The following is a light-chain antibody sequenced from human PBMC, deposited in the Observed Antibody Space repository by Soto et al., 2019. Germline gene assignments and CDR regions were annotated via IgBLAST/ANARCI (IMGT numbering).Light chain of an antibody. CDR3: TSYTSNSTYV. CDR1: SSDVGGYNY. CDR2: DVS. Sequence: QPALTQPASVNGAPGQSITISCTGNSSDVGGYNYVSWYQQHPGKAPKLMIYDVSNRPSGVSNRFSGSKSGNTASLTISGLQAEDEADYYCTSYTSNSTYVFGTGTKVTVL. J-gene: IGLJ1*01. V-gene: IGLV2-14*01.